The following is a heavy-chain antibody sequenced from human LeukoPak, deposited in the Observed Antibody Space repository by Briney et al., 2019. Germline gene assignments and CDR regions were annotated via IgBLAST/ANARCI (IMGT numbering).Heavy chain of an antibody. Sequence: TGRSLRLSCAASGFAFRSYGMHWVRQAPGKGLEWVAALWSDGSKEKYADSVKGRFTFSRDNSMNTLYLQMNSLRAEDTAVYYCARGMFLEWLPQGDYFDYWGQGALVTVSS. J-gene: IGHJ4*02. CDR3: ARGMFLEWLPQGDYFDY. CDR1: GFAFRSYG. CDR2: LWSDGSKE. D-gene: IGHD3-3*01. V-gene: IGHV3-33*01.